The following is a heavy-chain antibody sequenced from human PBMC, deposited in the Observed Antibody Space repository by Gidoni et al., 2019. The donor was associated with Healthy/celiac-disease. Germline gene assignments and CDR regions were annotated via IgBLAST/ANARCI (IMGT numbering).Heavy chain of an antibody. J-gene: IGHJ6*02. V-gene: IGHV3-33*01. CDR1: GFTFSSYG. Sequence: GVVQPGRSLRLSCAESGFTFSSYGMHGVRQAPGKGLEWVAVIWYDGSNKYYADSVKGRFTISRDNSKNTLYLQMNSLRAEDTAVYYCARDLIWFREMSANYGMDVWGQGTTVTVSS. CDR2: IWYDGSNK. D-gene: IGHD3-10*01. CDR3: ARDLIWFREMSANYGMDV.